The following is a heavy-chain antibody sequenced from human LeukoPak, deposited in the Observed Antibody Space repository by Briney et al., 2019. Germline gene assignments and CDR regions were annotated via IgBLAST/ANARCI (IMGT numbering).Heavy chain of an antibody. J-gene: IGHJ4*02. V-gene: IGHV1-24*01. Sequence: ASVKVSCKFSGYTLTELSMHWVRQAPGKGLEWMGGFDPGDGETIYAQKFQGRVTMTEDTSTDTAYMELSSLRSEDTAVYYCAVLIAVAGTFQYWGQGTLVTVSS. CDR2: FDPGDGET. CDR3: AVLIAVAGTFQY. D-gene: IGHD6-19*01. CDR1: GYTLTELS.